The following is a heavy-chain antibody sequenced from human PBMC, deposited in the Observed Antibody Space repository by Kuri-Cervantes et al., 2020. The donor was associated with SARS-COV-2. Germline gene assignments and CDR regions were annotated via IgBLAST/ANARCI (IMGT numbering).Heavy chain of an antibody. CDR3: ARASGWYSIDY. J-gene: IGHJ4*01. D-gene: IGHD6-19*01. Sequence: GSLRLSCEVHGGSLSGYHWNWIRQPPGMGLEWIGYIYYSGSTNYNPSLKSRVTISVDTSKNQFSLKLSSVTAADTAVYYCARASGWYSIDYWGHGTRVTVSS. CDR2: IYYSGST. V-gene: IGHV4-59*01. CDR1: GGSLSGYH.